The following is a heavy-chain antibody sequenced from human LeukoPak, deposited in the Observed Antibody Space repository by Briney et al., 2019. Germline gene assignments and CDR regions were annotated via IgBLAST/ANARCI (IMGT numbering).Heavy chain of an antibody. Sequence: PGGSLRLSCGASGFTLEDYGMAWVRQAPGKGLEWVSAINWDGGSTGYADSVKGRFTISRDNAKKSLYLQMNSLRAEDTAFYYCARGYGDYLYWGQGTLVTVSS. CDR3: ARGYGDYLY. V-gene: IGHV3-20*04. CDR2: INWDGGST. J-gene: IGHJ4*02. CDR1: GFTLEDYG. D-gene: IGHD4-17*01.